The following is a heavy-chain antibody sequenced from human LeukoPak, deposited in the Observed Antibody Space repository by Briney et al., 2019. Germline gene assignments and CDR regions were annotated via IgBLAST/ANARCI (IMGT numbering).Heavy chain of an antibody. D-gene: IGHD3-16*01. CDR2: INSDGSST. Sequence: GGSLRLSCAADGFTFSSYRMNWVRQAPGKGLVWVSRINSDGSSTNYADSVKGRFTISRDNAKNTLYLQMNSLRAEDTAVYYCARDIYGYFDLWGRGTLVTVSS. CDR1: GFTFSSYR. CDR3: ARDIYGYFDL. J-gene: IGHJ2*01. V-gene: IGHV3-74*01.